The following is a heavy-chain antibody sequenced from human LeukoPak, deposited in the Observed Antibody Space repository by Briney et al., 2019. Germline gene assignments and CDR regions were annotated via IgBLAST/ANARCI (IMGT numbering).Heavy chain of an antibody. CDR2: INHSGST. J-gene: IGHJ6*03. Sequence: PSETLSLTCAVYGGSFSGYYWSWIRQPPGKGLEWIGEINHSGSTNYNPSLKSRVTISVDTSKNQFSLKLSSVTAADTAVYYCARAPYGRYMDVWGKGTTVTISS. CDR1: GGSFSGYY. V-gene: IGHV4-34*01. CDR3: ARAPYGRYMDV. D-gene: IGHD4-17*01.